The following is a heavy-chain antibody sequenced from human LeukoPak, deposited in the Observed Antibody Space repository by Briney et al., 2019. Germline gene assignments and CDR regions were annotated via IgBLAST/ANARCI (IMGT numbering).Heavy chain of an antibody. CDR1: GGSITNYY. V-gene: IGHV4-59*01. J-gene: IGHJ4*02. D-gene: IGHD6-19*01. CDR3: AGAIAVAGPFDY. Sequence: KTSETLSLTCTVSGGSITNYYWSWIRQPPGKGLEWIGYIYYSGSTNYNPSLKSRVTISVDTSKNQFSLKLSSVTAADTAVYYCAGAIAVAGPFDYWGQGTLVTVSS. CDR2: IYYSGST.